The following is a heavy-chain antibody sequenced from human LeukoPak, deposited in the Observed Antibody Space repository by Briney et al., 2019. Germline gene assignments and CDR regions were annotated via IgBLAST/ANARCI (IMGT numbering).Heavy chain of an antibody. CDR3: ASPEEGGNGMDV. D-gene: IGHD1-26*01. V-gene: IGHV1-2*02. CDR1: GYTFTGYY. CDR2: INPNSGGT. J-gene: IGHJ6*02. Sequence: ASVKVSCKASGYTFTGYYMHWVRQAPGQGLEWMGWINPNSGGTNYAQKFQGGVTMTRDTSISTAYMELSRLRSDDTAVYYCASPEEGGNGMDVWGQGTTVTVSS.